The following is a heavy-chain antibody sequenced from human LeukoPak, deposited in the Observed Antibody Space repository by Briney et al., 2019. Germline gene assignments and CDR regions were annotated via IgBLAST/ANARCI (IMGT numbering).Heavy chain of an antibody. V-gene: IGHV4-34*01. Sequence: PSETLSLTCAVYGGSFSGYYWSWIRQPPGKGLEWIGEINHSGSTNYNPSLMSRVTISVDTSKNQFSLKLSSVTAADTAVYYCARPWVRGVRRYFDYWGQGTLVTVSS. CDR3: ARPWVRGVRRYFDY. CDR1: GGSFSGYY. D-gene: IGHD3-10*01. J-gene: IGHJ4*02. CDR2: INHSGST.